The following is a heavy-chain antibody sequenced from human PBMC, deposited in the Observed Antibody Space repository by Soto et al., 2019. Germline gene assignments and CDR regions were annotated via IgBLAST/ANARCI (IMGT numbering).Heavy chain of an antibody. CDR3: ARAKTGSYYYFDY. CDR1: GGSISSGGYY. V-gene: IGHV4-31*03. Sequence: SETLSLTCTVSGGSISSGGYYWSWIRQHPGKGLELIGYIYYSGSTYYNPSLKSRVTISVDTSKNQFSLKLSSVTAADTAVYYCARAKTGSYYYFDYWGQGTLVTVSS. CDR2: IYYSGST. J-gene: IGHJ4*02. D-gene: IGHD3-10*01.